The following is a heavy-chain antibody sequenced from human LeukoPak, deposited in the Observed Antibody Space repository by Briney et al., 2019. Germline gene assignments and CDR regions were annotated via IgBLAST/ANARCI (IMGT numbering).Heavy chain of an antibody. V-gene: IGHV4-59*08. Sequence: PSETLSLTCTVSGGSISSYYWSWIRQPPGKGLEWIGNVFYSGSTNYNPSLKSRVTISVDTSKNQFSLRLSSVTAADTAVYYCARHENAVPSSWGQGTLVTVFS. CDR2: VFYSGST. D-gene: IGHD2-2*01. CDR1: GGSISSYY. J-gene: IGHJ5*02. CDR3: ARHENAVPSS.